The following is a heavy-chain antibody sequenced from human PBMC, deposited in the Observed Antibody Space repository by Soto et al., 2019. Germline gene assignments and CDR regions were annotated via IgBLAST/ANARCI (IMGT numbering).Heavy chain of an antibody. CDR2: VFYSGST. J-gene: IGHJ4*02. Sequence: SETLSLTCTVSGASINTHYWSWIRQPPGKGLEWIGQVFYSGSTNYNPSLKSRVTISIDTSTKQFSLKLTSVTAADTAVYYCARSYTVPVDFFDYWGQGTLVTVS. CDR3: ARSYTVPVDFFDY. V-gene: IGHV4-59*11. D-gene: IGHD3-16*01. CDR1: GASINTHY.